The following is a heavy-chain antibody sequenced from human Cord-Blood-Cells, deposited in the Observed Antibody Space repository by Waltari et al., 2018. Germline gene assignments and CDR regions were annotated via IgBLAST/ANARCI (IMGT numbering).Heavy chain of an antibody. Sequence: QVQLVQSGAEVKKPGASVKVSCKASGYTFTSYGTNWVRQATGQGLEWMGWMNPNSGNTGYAQKFQGRVTITRNTSISTAYMELSSLRSEDTAVYYCARTGYSSSWYRYWGQGTLVTVSS. D-gene: IGHD6-13*01. CDR2: MNPNSGNT. CDR1: GYTFTSYG. CDR3: ARTGYSSSWYRY. J-gene: IGHJ4*02. V-gene: IGHV1-8*03.